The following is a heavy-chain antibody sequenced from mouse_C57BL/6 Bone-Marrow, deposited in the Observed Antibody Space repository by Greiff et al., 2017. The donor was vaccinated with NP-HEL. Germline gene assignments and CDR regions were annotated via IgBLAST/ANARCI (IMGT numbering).Heavy chain of an antibody. Sequence: QVQLQQPGAELVRPGTSVKLSCKASGYTFTSYWMHWVKQRPGQGLEWIGVIDPSDSYTNYNQKFKGKATLTVDTSSSTAYMQLSSLTSEDSAVYYCARSNYFDVWGTGTTVTVSS. V-gene: IGHV1-59*01. CDR3: ARSNYFDV. CDR1: GYTFTSYW. J-gene: IGHJ1*03. CDR2: IDPSDSYT.